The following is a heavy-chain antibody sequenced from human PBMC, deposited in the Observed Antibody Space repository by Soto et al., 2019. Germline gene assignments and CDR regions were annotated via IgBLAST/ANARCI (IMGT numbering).Heavy chain of an antibody. J-gene: IGHJ5*02. CDR2: ISYDGSNK. V-gene: IGHV3-30*18. D-gene: IGHD6-13*01. CDR3: AKGPQYSSSSVGWFDP. Sequence: VQLVESVGGLVQPGGSLGLSCAASGFTFSSYGMHWVRQAPGKGLEWVAVISYDGSNKYYADSVKGRFTISRDNSKNTLYLQMNSLRAEDTAVYYCAKGPQYSSSSVGWFDPWGQGTLVTVSS. CDR1: GFTFSSYG.